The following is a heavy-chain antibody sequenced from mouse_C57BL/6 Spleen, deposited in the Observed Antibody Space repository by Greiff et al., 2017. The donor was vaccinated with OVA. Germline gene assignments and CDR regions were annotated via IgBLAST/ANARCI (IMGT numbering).Heavy chain of an antibody. CDR2: IYPGDGDT. Sequence: VMLVESGPELVKPGASVKISCKASGYAFSSSWMNWVKQRPGKGLEWIGRIYPGDGDTNYNGKFKGKATLTADKSSSTAYMQLSSLTSEDSAVYFCARDYGSSHFDYWGQGTTLTVSS. CDR3: ARDYGSSHFDY. CDR1: GYAFSSSW. J-gene: IGHJ2*01. V-gene: IGHV1-82*01. D-gene: IGHD1-1*01.